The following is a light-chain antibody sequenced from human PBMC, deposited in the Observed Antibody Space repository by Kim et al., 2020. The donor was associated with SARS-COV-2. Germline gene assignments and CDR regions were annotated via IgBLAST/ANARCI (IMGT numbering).Light chain of an antibody. CDR1: QAIRND. Sequence: AIQMTQSPSSLSASVGDRVTITCRASQAIRNDLGWYQQRPGKAPRVLISAASILQSGVPSRFSGSGYGTDFTLTISSLQPEDFATYYCLHDYSYPWAFGQGTKGDIK. J-gene: IGKJ1*01. CDR2: AAS. V-gene: IGKV1-6*01. CDR3: LHDYSYPWA.